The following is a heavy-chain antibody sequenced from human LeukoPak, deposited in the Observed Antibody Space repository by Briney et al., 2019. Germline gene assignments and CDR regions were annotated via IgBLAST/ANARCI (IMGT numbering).Heavy chain of an antibody. Sequence: SETLSLTCAVYGGSFSGYYWSWIRQPPGKGLEWIGEINHSGSTNYNPSLKSRVTISVDTSKNQFSLKLSSGTAADTAVYYCARGGYRGDSVDYWGQGTLVTVSS. D-gene: IGHD3-16*01. J-gene: IGHJ4*02. V-gene: IGHV4-34*01. CDR2: INHSGST. CDR3: ARGGYRGDSVDY. CDR1: GGSFSGYY.